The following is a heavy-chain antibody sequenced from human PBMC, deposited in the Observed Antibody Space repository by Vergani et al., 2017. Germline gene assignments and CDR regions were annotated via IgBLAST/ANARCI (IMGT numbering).Heavy chain of an antibody. J-gene: IGHJ4*02. V-gene: IGHV4-39*01. CDR2: IYYSGST. D-gene: IGHD2-2*01. Sequence: QLQLQESGPGLVKPSETLSLTCTFSGGSISSSSYYWGWIRQPPGKGLAWIGSIYYSGSTYYNPSLKSRVTISVDTSKNQFSLKLSSVTAADTAVYYCARSKRYCSSTSCQPFDYWGQGTLVTVSS. CDR3: ARSKRYCSSTSCQPFDY. CDR1: GGSISSSSYY.